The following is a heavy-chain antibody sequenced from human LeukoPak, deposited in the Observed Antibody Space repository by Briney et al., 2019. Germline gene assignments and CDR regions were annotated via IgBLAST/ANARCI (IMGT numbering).Heavy chain of an antibody. CDR3: ASGYSGSDWDFNY. D-gene: IGHD1-26*01. CDR1: GYTFTYRY. CDR2: ITPFNGNT. Sequence: GSSVKVSCKAAGYTFTYRYLHWVRQAPRQALEWMGWITPFNGNTNYAQKFQDRVTITRDRSMSTAYMELSSLRSEDTAMYYCASGYSGSDWDFNYWGQGTLVTVSS. V-gene: IGHV1-45*03. J-gene: IGHJ4*02.